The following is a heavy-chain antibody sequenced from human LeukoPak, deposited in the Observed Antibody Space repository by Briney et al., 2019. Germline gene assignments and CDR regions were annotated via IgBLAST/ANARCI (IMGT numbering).Heavy chain of an antibody. CDR1: GGSISSGDYY. CDR2: IYYSGST. D-gene: IGHD6-6*01. J-gene: IGHJ6*03. V-gene: IGHV4-30-4*08. CDR3: ARGVAARPGEGYYYYMDV. Sequence: ASETLSLTCTVSGGSISSGDYYWSWIRQPPGKGLEWIGYIYYSGSTYYNPSLKSRVTISVDTSKNQFSLKLSSVTAADTAVYYCARGVAARPGEGYYYYMDVWGKGTTVTVSS.